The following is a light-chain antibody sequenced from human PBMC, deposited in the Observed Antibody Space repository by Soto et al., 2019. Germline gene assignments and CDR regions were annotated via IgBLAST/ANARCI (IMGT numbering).Light chain of an antibody. J-gene: IGKJ1*01. Sequence: EILLTQFPATLSWSPGERASLTWRASQSVRNFLDWYQHNNGKAPRLLIYDASVRATGVPARLSGSGYGTDLSITISSLEPEDFAIYYCQQRSNWPKTFGHGTKVDIK. CDR3: QQRSNWPKT. V-gene: IGKV3-11*01. CDR1: QSVRNF. CDR2: DAS.